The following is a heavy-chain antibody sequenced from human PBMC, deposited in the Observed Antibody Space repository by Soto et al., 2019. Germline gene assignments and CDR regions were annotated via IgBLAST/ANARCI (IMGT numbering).Heavy chain of an antibody. D-gene: IGHD6-19*01. CDR2: ISAYNGNT. V-gene: IGHV1-18*01. CDR1: GYTFTSYG. CDR3: ARDRAVADLFDY. J-gene: IGHJ4*02. Sequence: GASVKVSCKASGYTFTSYGISWVRQAPGQGLEHMGWISAYNGNTNYAQNLQGRVTMTTDTSASTAYMELSSLRSEDTAVYYCARDRAVADLFDYWGQGTLVTV.